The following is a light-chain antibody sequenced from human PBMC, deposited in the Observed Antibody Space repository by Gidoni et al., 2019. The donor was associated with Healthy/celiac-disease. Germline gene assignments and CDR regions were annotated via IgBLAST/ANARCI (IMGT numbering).Light chain of an antibody. CDR1: ALPKKY. CDR3: YSTDSSGNHGDWV. CDR2: EDS. J-gene: IGLJ3*02. Sequence: SYELTQPPSVSVSPGHTARITCSGDALPKKYAYWYQQKSGQAPVLVIYEDSKRPSGIPERFSGSSSGTMATLTISGAQVEDEADYYCYSTDSSGNHGDWVFGGGTKLTVL. V-gene: IGLV3-10*01.